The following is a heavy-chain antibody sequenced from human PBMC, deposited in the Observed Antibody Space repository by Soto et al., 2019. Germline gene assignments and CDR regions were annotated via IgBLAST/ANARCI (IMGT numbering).Heavy chain of an antibody. CDR1: GYPFSSHG. Sequence: VASVKVSCKASGYPFSSHGFTWVRQAPGQGLEWMGWISIYNGNTHYAQKFQRRLTLTTDESTSTAYLELTSLTSDDTAVYYCARADLEYSSSADWFDPWGQGTLVTVS. J-gene: IGHJ5*02. CDR2: ISIYNGNT. CDR3: ARADLEYSSSADWFDP. D-gene: IGHD6-6*01. V-gene: IGHV1-18*04.